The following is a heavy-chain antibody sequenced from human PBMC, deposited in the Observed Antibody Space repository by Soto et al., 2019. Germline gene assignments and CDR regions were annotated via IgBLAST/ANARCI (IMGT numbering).Heavy chain of an antibody. D-gene: IGHD3-10*01. CDR3: ARSRSGAVADSFDF. CDR2: ISKDGSHK. J-gene: IGHJ4*02. V-gene: IGHV3-30*04. CDR1: GFSFSRYA. Sequence: HPGGSLRLSCAASGFSFSRYAIHWVRQAPGKGLEWVAVISKDGSHKYYLESVKGRFTISRDNSKNILSLQMNSLRDEDTAVYYCARSRSGAVADSFDFWGQGTLVTVSS.